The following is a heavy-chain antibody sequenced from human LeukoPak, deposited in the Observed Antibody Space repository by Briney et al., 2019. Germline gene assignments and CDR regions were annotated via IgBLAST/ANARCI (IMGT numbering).Heavy chain of an antibody. CDR1: GFTSSSYW. Sequence: GGSLRLSCAASGFTSSSYWMSWVRQAPGTGLEWLANIKQDGREKYYVDSVKGRFTISRDNAKNSLYLQMNSLRAEDTAVYYCARVDTAMVQGLDYWGQGTLVTVSS. D-gene: IGHD5-18*01. V-gene: IGHV3-7*03. J-gene: IGHJ4*02. CDR3: ARVDTAMVQGLDY. CDR2: IKQDGREK.